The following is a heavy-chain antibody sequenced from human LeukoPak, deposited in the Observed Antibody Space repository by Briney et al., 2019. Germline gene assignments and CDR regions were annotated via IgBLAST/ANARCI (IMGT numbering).Heavy chain of an antibody. CDR2: ISGSGGST. CDR1: GFTFSSYA. V-gene: IGHV3-23*01. CDR3: AKAVLRFQKPGD. D-gene: IGHD3-3*01. Sequence: GGSLRLSCAASGFTFSSYAMSWVRQAPGRGLEWVSAISGSGGSTYYADSVKGRFTISRDNSKNTLYLQMNSLRAEDTAVYYCAKAVLRFQKPGDWGQGTLVTVSS. J-gene: IGHJ4*02.